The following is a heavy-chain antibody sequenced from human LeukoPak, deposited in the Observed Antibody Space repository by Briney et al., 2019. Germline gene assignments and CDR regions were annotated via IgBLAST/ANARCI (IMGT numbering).Heavy chain of an antibody. V-gene: IGHV1-18*01. Sequence: ASVKVPCKASGYTFTSYGISWVRQAPGQGLEWMGWISAYNGNTNYAQKLQGRVTMTTDTSTSTAYMELRSLRSDDTAVYYCARDLSGEAYYYYYYMDVWGKGTTVTVSS. CDR2: ISAYNGNT. J-gene: IGHJ6*03. CDR3: ARDLSGEAYYYYYYMDV. D-gene: IGHD1-26*01. CDR1: GYTFTSYG.